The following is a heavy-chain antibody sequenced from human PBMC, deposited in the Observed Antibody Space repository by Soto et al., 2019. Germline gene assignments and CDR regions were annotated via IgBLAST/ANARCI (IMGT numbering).Heavy chain of an antibody. CDR3: TRDRGSFRTNYYYYGMDV. Sequence: PGGSLRLSCTASGFTFGDYAMSWFRQAPGKGLEWVGFIRSKAYGGTTEYAASVKGRFTISRDDSKSIAYLQMNSLKTEDTAVYYCTRDRGSFRTNYYYYGMDVWGQGTTVTVSS. CDR1: GFTFGDYA. D-gene: IGHD3-16*01. V-gene: IGHV3-49*03. J-gene: IGHJ6*02. CDR2: IRSKAYGGTT.